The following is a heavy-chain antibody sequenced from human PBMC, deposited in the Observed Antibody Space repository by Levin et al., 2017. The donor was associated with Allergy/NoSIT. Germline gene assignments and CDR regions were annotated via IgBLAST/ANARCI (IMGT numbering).Heavy chain of an antibody. J-gene: IGHJ6*02. CDR1: GYTFTSYD. D-gene: IGHD2-2*01. Sequence: GGSLRLSCKASGYTFTSYDINWVRQATGQGLEWMGWMNPNSGNTGYAQKFQGRVTMTRNTSITTAYMELSSLKSEDTAVYYCARRLSLGYCIGTSCYGMGVWGQGTTVTVSS. CDR2: MNPNSGNT. CDR3: ARRLSLGYCIGTSCYGMGV. V-gene: IGHV1-8*02.